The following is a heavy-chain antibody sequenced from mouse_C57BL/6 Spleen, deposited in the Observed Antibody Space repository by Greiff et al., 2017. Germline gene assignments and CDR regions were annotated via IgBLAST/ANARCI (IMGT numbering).Heavy chain of an antibody. D-gene: IGHD4-1*01. CDR1: GFTFSDYG. CDR3: SMGRLGPFDY. J-gene: IGHJ2*01. CDR2: ISSGSSTI. Sequence: EVKLVESGGGLVKPGGSLKLSCAASGFTFSDYGMHWVRQAPEKGLEWVAYISSGSSTIYYADTVKGRFTISRDHAKNTLFLQMTSLRSEYTAVYYCSMGRLGPFDYWGQGTTLTVSS. V-gene: IGHV5-17*01.